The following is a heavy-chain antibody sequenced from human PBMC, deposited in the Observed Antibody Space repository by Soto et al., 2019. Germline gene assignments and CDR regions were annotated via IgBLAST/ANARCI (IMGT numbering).Heavy chain of an antibody. CDR1: GGSISSYY. Sequence: PSETLSLTCTVSGGSISSYYWSWIRQPAGKGLEWIGRIYTSGSTNYNPSLKSRVTMSVDTSKNQFSLKLSSVTAADTAVYYCARGGKDIVVVPAANHYYYGMDVWGQGTTVTV. CDR3: ARGGKDIVVVPAANHYYYGMDV. J-gene: IGHJ6*02. CDR2: IYTSGST. D-gene: IGHD2-2*01. V-gene: IGHV4-4*07.